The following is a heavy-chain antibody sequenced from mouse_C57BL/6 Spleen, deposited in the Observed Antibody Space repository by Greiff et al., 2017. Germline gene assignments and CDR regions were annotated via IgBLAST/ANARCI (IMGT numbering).Heavy chain of an antibody. CDR3: ARGGSSGYWFAY. V-gene: IGHV1-53*01. D-gene: IGHD3-2*02. Sequence: QVQLQQPGPELVKPGASVKLSCKASGYTFTSYWMHWVKQRPGQGLEWIGNINPSNGGTNYNEKFKSKATLTVDKSSSTAYMQRSSLTSEDSAVYYCARGGSSGYWFAYWGQGTLVTVSA. CDR2: INPSNGGT. J-gene: IGHJ3*01. CDR1: GYTFTSYW.